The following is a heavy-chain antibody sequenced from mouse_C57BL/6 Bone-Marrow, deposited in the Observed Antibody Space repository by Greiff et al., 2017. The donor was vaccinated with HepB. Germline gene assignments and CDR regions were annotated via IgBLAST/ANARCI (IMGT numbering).Heavy chain of an antibody. CDR1: GYTFTSYW. CDR3: ARDSTSTVVAPAFAY. V-gene: IGHV1-55*01. D-gene: IGHD1-1*01. J-gene: IGHJ3*01. CDR2: IYPGSGST. Sequence: QVQLQQPGAELVKPGASVKMSCKASGYTFTSYWITWVKQRPGQGLEWIGDIYPGSGSTNYNEKFKSKATLTVDTSSSTAYMQLSSLTSEDSAVYYCARDSTSTVVAPAFAYWGQGTLVTVSA.